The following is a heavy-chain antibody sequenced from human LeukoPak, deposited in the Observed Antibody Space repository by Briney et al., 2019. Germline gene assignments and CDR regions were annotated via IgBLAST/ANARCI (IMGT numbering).Heavy chain of an antibody. CDR2: ISGSGGST. V-gene: IGHV3-23*01. D-gene: IGHD2-2*02. J-gene: IGHJ4*02. Sequence: GGSLRLSCAASGFTFSSYAMSWVRQAPGKGLEWVSAISGSGGSTYYADSVKGRFTISRDNSKNTLYLQMNSLRAEDTAVYYCANDVVVVPAAIPGFDYWGQGTLVTVSS. CDR3: ANDVVVVPAAIPGFDY. CDR1: GFTFSSYA.